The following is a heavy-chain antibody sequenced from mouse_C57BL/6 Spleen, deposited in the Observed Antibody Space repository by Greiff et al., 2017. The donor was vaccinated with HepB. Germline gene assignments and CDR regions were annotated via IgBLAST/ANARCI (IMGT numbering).Heavy chain of an antibody. CDR3: ARGSGTGLDY. Sequence: VQLQQSGPELVKPGASVKISCKASGYAFSSSWMNWVKQRPGKGLEWIGRIYPGDGDTNYNGKFKGKAKLTADKSSSTAYMQHSSLTSEDPAVYFCARGSGTGLDYWGQGTTLTVSS. CDR2: IYPGDGDT. V-gene: IGHV1-82*01. J-gene: IGHJ2*01. D-gene: IGHD3-3*01. CDR1: GYAFSSSW.